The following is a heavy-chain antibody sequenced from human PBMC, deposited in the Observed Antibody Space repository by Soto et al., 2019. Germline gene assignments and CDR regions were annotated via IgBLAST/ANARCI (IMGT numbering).Heavy chain of an antibody. V-gene: IGHV1-18*01. CDR3: AKNGHPPYYYYGMDV. CDR2: ISGYNGDT. CDR1: GYTFTTYG. J-gene: IGHJ6*02. D-gene: IGHD2-8*01. Sequence: QGQLVQSGAEVKQPGASVKVSCKASGYTFTTYGISWVRQAPGQGLEWMGWISGYNGDTNNAQKFPGRVTMTIDRSTSTAYLAVRSLTSDDTAVYYCAKNGHPPYYYYGMDVWGQGTTVTVSS.